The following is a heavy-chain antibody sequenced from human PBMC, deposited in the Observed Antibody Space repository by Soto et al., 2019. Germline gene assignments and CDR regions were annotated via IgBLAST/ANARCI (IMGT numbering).Heavy chain of an antibody. D-gene: IGHD3-3*02. CDR3: ARDRPSNIRYYGMDV. CDR2: ISSSGFTI. CDR1: GFIFSSYE. Sequence: PGGSLRLSCAASGFIFSSYEMNWVRQAPGKGLEWVSYISSSGFTIYYADSVKGRFTISRDNAKNSLYLQMNSLRAEDTAVYYCARDRPSNIRYYGMDVWGQGTTVTVSS. J-gene: IGHJ6*02. V-gene: IGHV3-48*03.